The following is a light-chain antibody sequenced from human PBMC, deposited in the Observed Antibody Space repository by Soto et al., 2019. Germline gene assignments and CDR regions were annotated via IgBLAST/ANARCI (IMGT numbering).Light chain of an antibody. J-gene: IGKJ2*01. Sequence: EIVMTQSPATLSVSPGERATLSCRASQSISGELAWYQQRPGQPPGLLIYGVSTRATAVPDRFSGSGSGSDFTLTISGLQSEDFAVYYCQQGHDWPLTFGQGTRLDI. V-gene: IGKV3-15*01. CDR1: QSISGE. CDR2: GVS. CDR3: QQGHDWPLT.